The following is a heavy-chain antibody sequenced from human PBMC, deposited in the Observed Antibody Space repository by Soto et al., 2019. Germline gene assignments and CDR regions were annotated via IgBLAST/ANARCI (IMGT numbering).Heavy chain of an antibody. J-gene: IGHJ5*02. V-gene: IGHV4-30-4*01. Sequence: QVQLQESGPGLVKPSETLSLSCTVSGDSISSSEYYWSWIRLSPGKGLEWIGYISYSGGTYYNPSLGGRIGIAVDTSKNPFSLMLNSVTAADTAVYYCGRGGGLLWLPAFDPWGQGTPVTVSS. D-gene: IGHD3-16*01. CDR2: ISYSGGT. CDR3: GRGGGLLWLPAFDP. CDR1: GDSISSSEYY.